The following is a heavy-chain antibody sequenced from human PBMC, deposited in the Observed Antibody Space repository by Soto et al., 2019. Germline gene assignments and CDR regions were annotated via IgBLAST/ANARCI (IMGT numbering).Heavy chain of an antibody. CDR3: ARDRTVMPFHCYYYGMDV. V-gene: IGHV3-30-3*01. CDR1: GFTFSSYA. Sequence: GGSLRLSCAASGFTFSSYAMHWVRQAPGKWLEWVAVISYDGSNKYYADSVKGRFTISRDNSKNTLYLQMNSLRAEDTAVYYCARDRTVMPFHCYYYGMDVWGQGXTVTVYS. D-gene: IGHD4-17*01. CDR2: ISYDGSNK. J-gene: IGHJ6*02.